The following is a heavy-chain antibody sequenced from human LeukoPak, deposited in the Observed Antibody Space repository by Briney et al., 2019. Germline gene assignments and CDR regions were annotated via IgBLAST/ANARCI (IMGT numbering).Heavy chain of an antibody. J-gene: IGHJ4*02. Sequence: GGSLRLSCAASGFTFSGSAMHWVRQASGKGLEWVGRIRSKANSYVTAYSASVKGRFTIYRDDTKNTAYQQMKSLKTEDAAVYYCTRPEYSGGWYLGYWGQGTLVTVSS. V-gene: IGHV3-73*01. CDR3: TRPEYSGGWYLGY. CDR2: IRSKANSYVT. CDR1: GFTFSGSA. D-gene: IGHD6-19*01.